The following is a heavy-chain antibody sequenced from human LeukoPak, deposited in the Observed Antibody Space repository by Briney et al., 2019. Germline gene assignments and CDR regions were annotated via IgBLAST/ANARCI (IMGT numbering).Heavy chain of an antibody. CDR3: AREKQLVRDAFDI. CDR1: GGTFSSYA. D-gene: IGHD6-13*01. CDR2: IIPIFGTA. Sequence: SVKVSCKASGGTFSSYAISWVRQAPGQGLEWMGGIIPIFGTANYAQKFQGRVTITADESTSTAYMELSSLRSQDTAVYYCAREKQLVRDAFDIWGQGTMVTVSS. J-gene: IGHJ3*02. V-gene: IGHV1-69*01.